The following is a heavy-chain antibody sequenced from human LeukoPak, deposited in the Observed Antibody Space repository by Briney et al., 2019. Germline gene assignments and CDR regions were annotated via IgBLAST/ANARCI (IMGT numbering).Heavy chain of an antibody. V-gene: IGHV1-69*01. CDR1: GGTFSSYA. CDR2: IIPIFGTA. D-gene: IGHD3-10*01. Sequence: GSSVKVSCKASGGTFSSYAISWVRQAPGQGLEWMGGIIPIFGTANYAQKFQGRVTITADESTSTAYMELSSLRSEDTAVYYYARVGGFGEPNGDYYFDYWGQGTLVTVSS. J-gene: IGHJ4*02. CDR3: ARVGGFGEPNGDYYFDY.